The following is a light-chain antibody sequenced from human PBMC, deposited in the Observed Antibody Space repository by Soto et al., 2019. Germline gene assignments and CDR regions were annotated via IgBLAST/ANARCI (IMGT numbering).Light chain of an antibody. V-gene: IGKV3-15*01. CDR1: QSISSN. CDR2: GAS. Sequence: EIEMTQSPATLSVSEGERATLSCRASQSISSNLAWYQQKPGKAPRLLIYGASSLQSGVPSRFSGSGSGTEFTLTISSLQSEDFATYYCQQYDSRPHTFGRGTKVDIK. CDR3: QQYDSRPHT. J-gene: IGKJ4*01.